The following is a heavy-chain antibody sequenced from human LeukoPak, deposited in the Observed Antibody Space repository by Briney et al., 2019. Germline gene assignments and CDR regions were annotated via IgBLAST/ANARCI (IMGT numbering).Heavy chain of an antibody. CDR1: GYTFTNYA. CDR2: TNGATGNT. Sequence: ASVKVSCKASGYTFTNYALHRVRQAPGQRLEWMGWTNGATGNTRFSQDFQGRLTITIDTSASTAYMELSSLRSEDTAVYYCARSPGGNARTWLDYWGQGTLVTVSS. D-gene: IGHD4-23*01. V-gene: IGHV1-3*02. CDR3: ARSPGGNARTWLDY. J-gene: IGHJ4*02.